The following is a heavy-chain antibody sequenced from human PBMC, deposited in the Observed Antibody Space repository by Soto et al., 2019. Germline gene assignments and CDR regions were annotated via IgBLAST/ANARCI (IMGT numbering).Heavy chain of an antibody. V-gene: IGHV3-7*05. J-gene: IGHJ4*02. Sequence: EVPLVESGGGLVQPGGSLRLSCAASGFTFSSYWMSWVRQAPGKGLEWVANIKQDGSEKYYVDSVKGRFTISRDNAKNSLYLQMNSLRAEDTAVYYCARGVNSWLPQGYPFDYWGQGTLVTVSS. CDR2: IKQDGSEK. D-gene: IGHD5-12*01. CDR1: GFTFSSYW. CDR3: ARGVNSWLPQGYPFDY.